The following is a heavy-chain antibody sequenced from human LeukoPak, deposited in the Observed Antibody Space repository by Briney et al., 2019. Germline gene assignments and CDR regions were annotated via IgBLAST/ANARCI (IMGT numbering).Heavy chain of an antibody. V-gene: IGHV3-21*01. D-gene: IGHD5-12*01. J-gene: IGHJ5*02. CDR2: ISSSSSYI. Sequence: PGGSLRLSCAASRFTFSSYSMNWVRQAPGKGLEWVSSISSSSSYIYYADSVKGRFTISRDNAKNSLYLQMNSLRAEDTAVYYCARDLRGYDGSSFDPWGQGTLVTVSS. CDR1: RFTFSSYS. CDR3: ARDLRGYDGSSFDP.